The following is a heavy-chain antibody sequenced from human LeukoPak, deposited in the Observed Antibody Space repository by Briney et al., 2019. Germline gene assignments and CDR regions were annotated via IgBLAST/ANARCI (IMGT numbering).Heavy chain of an antibody. V-gene: IGHV3-9*01. Sequence: GGSLRLSCAASGFTFDDYAMHWVRQAPGKGLEWVSGISWNSGGTGYADSVKGRVTISRDNAKNSLYLQMNSLRVEDTALYHCAKDTRYSNYAGGSFDIWGQGTMVTVSS. CDR2: ISWNSGGT. CDR3: AKDTRYSNYAGGSFDI. D-gene: IGHD4-11*01. J-gene: IGHJ3*02. CDR1: GFTFDDYA.